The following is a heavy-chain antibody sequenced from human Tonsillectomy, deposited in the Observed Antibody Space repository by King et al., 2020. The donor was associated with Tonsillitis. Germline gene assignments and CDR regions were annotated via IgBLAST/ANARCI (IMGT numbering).Heavy chain of an antibody. D-gene: IGHD3-3*01. Sequence: LQLVQSGPEVKKPGASVKVSCKSSGYTFTDYYLHWVRQAPGQGLEWVGWIHPNTGGTHCAQKFQGRVTMTRDTSISTAYMDLSRLTSDDTAIYYCAKEISDFWSGYYGELHYWGQGTLVTVSS. V-gene: IGHV1-2*02. CDR1: GYTFTDYY. J-gene: IGHJ4*02. CDR2: IHPNTGGT. CDR3: AKEISDFWSGYYGELHY.